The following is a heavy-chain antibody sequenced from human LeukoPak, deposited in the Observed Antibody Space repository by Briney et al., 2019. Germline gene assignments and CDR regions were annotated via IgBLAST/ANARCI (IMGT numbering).Heavy chain of an antibody. CDR2: ISAYNGNT. J-gene: IGHJ6*03. Sequence: ASVKVSCKASGYTFTSYGISWVRQAPGQGLEWMGWISAYNGNTNYAQKLQGRVTMTTDTSTSTAYMELRSLRSDDTAVYYCARGTYYYDSSGTPQVSYYMDVWGKGTTVTVAS. D-gene: IGHD3-22*01. V-gene: IGHV1-18*01. CDR3: ARGTYYYDSSGTPQVSYYMDV. CDR1: GYTFTSYG.